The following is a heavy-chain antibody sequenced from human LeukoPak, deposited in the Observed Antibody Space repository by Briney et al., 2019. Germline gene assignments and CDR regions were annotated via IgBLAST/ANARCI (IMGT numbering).Heavy chain of an antibody. V-gene: IGHV4-4*09. CDR1: GGSISNYY. CDR3: ARHGGSQLYIWFDP. J-gene: IGHJ5*02. CDR2: IYASGST. D-gene: IGHD2-15*01. Sequence: SETLSLTCNVSGGSISNYYWSWIRQPPEKGLEWIGYIYASGSTNYNPSLKSRVTISVDTSKNQFSLKLSSVTAADTAVYYCARHGGSQLYIWFDPWGQGTLVTVSS.